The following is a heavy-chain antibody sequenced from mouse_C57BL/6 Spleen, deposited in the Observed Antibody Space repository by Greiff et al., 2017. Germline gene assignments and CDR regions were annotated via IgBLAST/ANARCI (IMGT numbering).Heavy chain of an antibody. D-gene: IGHD2-5*01. Sequence: VQLQQPGAELVKPGASVKLSCKASGYTFTSYWMQWVKQRPGQGLEWIGEIDPSDSYPNYNQKFKGKATLTVDTSSSTAYMQLSSLTSEDSAVYYCAYYSNYYFDYWGQGTTLTVSS. J-gene: IGHJ2*01. CDR1: GYTFTSYW. V-gene: IGHV1-50*01. CDR2: IDPSDSYP. CDR3: AYYSNYYFDY.